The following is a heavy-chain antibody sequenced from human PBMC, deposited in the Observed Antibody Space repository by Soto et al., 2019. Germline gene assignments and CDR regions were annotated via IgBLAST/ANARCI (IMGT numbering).Heavy chain of an antibody. J-gene: IGHJ6*03. V-gene: IGHV3-23*01. CDR1: GFNFSSYA. D-gene: IGHD3-16*01. CDR3: AKGGSYYYMDV. CDR2: ISGSGGST. Sequence: GGSQRLSCAASGFNFSSYAMSWVRQAPGKGLKWVSAISGSGGSTYYADSVKGRFTISRDNSKNTLYLQMNSLRAEDTAVYYCAKGGSYYYMDVWGKGTTVTVSS.